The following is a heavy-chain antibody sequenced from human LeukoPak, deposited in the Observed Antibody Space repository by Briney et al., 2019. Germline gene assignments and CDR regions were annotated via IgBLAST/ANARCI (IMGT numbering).Heavy chain of an antibody. CDR3: ARGGDLLFGKYYFDY. J-gene: IGHJ4*02. D-gene: IGHD2-21*01. CDR1: GGSISSGDYY. V-gene: IGHV4-61*08. Sequence: SQTLSLTCTVSGGSISSGDYYWSWIRQPPGKGLEWIGYIYYTGSTNYNPSLKSRVTISVDTSKNQFSLKLSSVTAADTAVYYCARGGDLLFGKYYFDYWGQGTLVTVSS. CDR2: IYYTGST.